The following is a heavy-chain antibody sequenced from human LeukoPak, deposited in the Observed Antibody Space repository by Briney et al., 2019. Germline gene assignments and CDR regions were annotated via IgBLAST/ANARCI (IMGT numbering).Heavy chain of an antibody. J-gene: IGHJ6*03. CDR2: IYLSGST. V-gene: IGHV4-38-2*01. CDR1: GYSISSGYY. D-gene: IGHD1-26*01. Sequence: SETLSLTCAVSGYSISSGYYWGWIRQPPGKGLEWIGSIYLSGSTYYNPSLKSRVTISVDTSKNLFSLKLSSVTAADTAVYYCARSWDYYYYYYMDVWGKGTTVTVSS. CDR3: ARSWDYYYYYYMDV.